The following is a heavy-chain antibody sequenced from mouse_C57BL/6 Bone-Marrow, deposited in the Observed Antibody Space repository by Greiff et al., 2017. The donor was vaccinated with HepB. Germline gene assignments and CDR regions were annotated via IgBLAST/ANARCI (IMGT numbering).Heavy chain of an antibody. CDR2: IYIGNGYT. V-gene: IGHV1-58*01. J-gene: IGHJ3*01. Sequence: EVKLVESGAELVRPGSSVKMSCKTSGYTFTSYGINWVKQRPGPGLEWIGYIYIGNGYTEYNEKFKGKATLTSDTSSSTAYMQLSSLTSEDSAIYFCARGGTTVVGRAWFAYWGQGTLVTVSA. CDR1: GYTFTSYG. D-gene: IGHD1-1*01. CDR3: ARGGTTVVGRAWFAY.